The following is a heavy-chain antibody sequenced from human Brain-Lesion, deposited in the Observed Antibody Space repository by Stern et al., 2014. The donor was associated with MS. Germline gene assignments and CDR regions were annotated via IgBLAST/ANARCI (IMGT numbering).Heavy chain of an antibody. CDR2: FDPEDGET. V-gene: IGHV1-24*01. Sequence: VQLVESGPAVKKPGASVKVSCKVSGYTLTELSVHWVRQAHRKGLAWMGGFDPEDGETIYAQKFQGRVTMTEDTSTDTAYMELSSLRSEDTAVYYCATLSPGAGGNYYRHFDYWGQGTLVTVSS. CDR1: GYTLTELS. J-gene: IGHJ4*02. CDR3: ATLSPGAGGNYYRHFDY. D-gene: IGHD1-26*01.